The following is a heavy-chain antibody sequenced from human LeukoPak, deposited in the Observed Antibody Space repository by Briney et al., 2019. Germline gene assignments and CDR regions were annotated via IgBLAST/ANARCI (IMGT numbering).Heavy chain of an antibody. CDR2: ISSSGSTI. J-gene: IGHJ4*02. Sequence: GGSLRPSCAASGFTFSSYEMNWVRQAPGKGLEWVSYISSSGSTIYYADSVKGRFTISRDNAKNSLYLQMNSLRAEDTAVYYCARVSPLWTLGYWGQGTLVTVSS. CDR1: GFTFSSYE. D-gene: IGHD2-21*01. V-gene: IGHV3-48*03. CDR3: ARVSPLWTLGY.